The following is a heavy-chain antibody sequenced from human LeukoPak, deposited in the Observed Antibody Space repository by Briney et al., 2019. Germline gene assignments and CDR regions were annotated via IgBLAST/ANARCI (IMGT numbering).Heavy chain of an antibody. D-gene: IGHD2-2*01. Sequence: PGGSLRLSCAASGFIFSNYGMHWVRQAPGKGLEWVAVIWYDGSNKYYADSVKGRFTISRDNSKNTLYLQMNSLRAEDTAVYYCARDYSRSPRGVVPAATLAYWGQGTLVTVSS. CDR2: IWYDGSNK. CDR3: ARDYSRSPRGVVPAATLAY. J-gene: IGHJ4*02. V-gene: IGHV3-33*01. CDR1: GFIFSNYG.